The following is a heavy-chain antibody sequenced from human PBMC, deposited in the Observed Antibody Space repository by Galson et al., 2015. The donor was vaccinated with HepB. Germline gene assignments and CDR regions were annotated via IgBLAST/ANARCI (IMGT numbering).Heavy chain of an antibody. D-gene: IGHD1-1*01. Sequence: SLRLSCAASGFTFSRYWMSWVRQAPGKGLEWVANIKQDGSEKNFVDSVKGRFTISRDNAKNSLYLQMNSLSAEDTANYYCAREVQYYYSMDRWGQGTTVTVSS. J-gene: IGHJ6*02. CDR2: IKQDGSEK. V-gene: IGHV3-7*01. CDR1: GFTFSRYW. CDR3: AREVQYYYSMDR.